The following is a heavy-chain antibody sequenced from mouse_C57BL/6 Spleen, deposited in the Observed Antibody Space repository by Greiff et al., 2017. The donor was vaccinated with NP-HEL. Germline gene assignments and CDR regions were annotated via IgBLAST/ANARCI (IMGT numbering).Heavy chain of an antibody. J-gene: IGHJ3*01. D-gene: IGHD2-5*01. CDR1: GYTFTSYW. Sequence: QVQLQQPGAELVKPGASVKMSCKASGYTFTSYWITWVKQRPGQGLEWIGDIYPGSGSTNYNEKFKSKATLTVDTSSSTAYMQLSSLTSEDSAVYYCARGDSNYVAWFAYWGQGTLVTVSA. CDR3: ARGDSNYVAWFAY. V-gene: IGHV1-55*01. CDR2: IYPGSGST.